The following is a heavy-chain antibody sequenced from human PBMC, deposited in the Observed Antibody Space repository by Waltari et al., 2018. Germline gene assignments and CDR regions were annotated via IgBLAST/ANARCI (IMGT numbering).Heavy chain of an antibody. CDR1: GFPFRSYA. D-gene: IGHD3-10*01. Sequence: QVQLVESGGGVVQPGRSLRLSCAASGFPFRSYAMHWVRQAPGKGLEWVAVISYDGSNKYYADSVKGRFTISRDNSKNTLYLQMNSLRAEDTAVYYCARLPLVREHDYWGQGTLVTVSS. CDR3: ARLPLVREHDY. J-gene: IGHJ4*02. CDR2: ISYDGSNK. V-gene: IGHV3-30*01.